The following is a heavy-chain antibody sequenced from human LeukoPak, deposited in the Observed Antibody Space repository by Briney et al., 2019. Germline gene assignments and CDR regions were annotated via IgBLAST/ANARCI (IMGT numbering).Heavy chain of an antibody. CDR2: VSGSGESI. J-gene: IGHJ5*02. CDR3: AKSQPSAISWFDP. V-gene: IGHV3-23*01. D-gene: IGHD2-2*02. CDR1: GFTFGSYA. Sequence: GESLKISCAASGFTFGSYAMNWVRQAPGKGLEWVSAVSGSGESIYYADSVKGRFTISRDYSKNTLYLQMNSLRAEDTAVYYCAKSQPSAISWFDPWGQGTLVTVSS.